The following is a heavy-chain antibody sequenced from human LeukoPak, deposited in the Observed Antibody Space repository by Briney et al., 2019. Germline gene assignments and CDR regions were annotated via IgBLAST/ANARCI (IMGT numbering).Heavy chain of an antibody. Sequence: GASVKVSCKASGYTFTSYDINWVRQATGQGLEWMGWMNPNSGNTGYAQKFQGRVTMTRNTSISTAYMELSSLRSEDTAVYYCARDHPDYPHACDIWGQGTMVTVSS. CDR3: ARDHPDYPHACDI. CDR1: GYTFTSYD. V-gene: IGHV1-8*01. D-gene: IGHD4-11*01. J-gene: IGHJ3*02. CDR2: MNPNSGNT.